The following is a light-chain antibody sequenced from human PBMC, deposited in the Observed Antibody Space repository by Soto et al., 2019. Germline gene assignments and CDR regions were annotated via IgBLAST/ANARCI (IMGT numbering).Light chain of an antibody. V-gene: IGLV2-23*02. CDR2: EVS. CDR1: SSDVGSYNL. J-gene: IGLJ1*01. CDR3: CSYAGSSTLG. Sequence: QSALTQPASVSGSPGQSITISCTGTSSDVGSYNLVSWYQQHPGKAPKLMIYEVSKRPSGVSNRFSGSKSGNTASLTIAGLQAEDDADYYCCSYAGSSTLGFGTGTKLTVL.